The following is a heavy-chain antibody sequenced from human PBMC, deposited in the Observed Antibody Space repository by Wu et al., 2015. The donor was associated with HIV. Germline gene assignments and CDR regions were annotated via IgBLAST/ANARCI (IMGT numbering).Heavy chain of an antibody. CDR3: ARAEYSSSWAYYYYGMDV. Sequence: QVQLVQSGAEVKKPGSSVKVSCKASGGTFSSYAISWVRQAPGQGLEWMGRIIPIFGTANYAQKFQGRVTITADESTSTAYMELSSLRSEDTAVYYCARAEYSSSWAYYYYGMDVWGQGDHGHRLL. V-gene: IGHV1-69*13. J-gene: IGHJ6*02. CDR1: GGTFSSYA. D-gene: IGHD6-13*01. CDR2: IIPIFGTA.